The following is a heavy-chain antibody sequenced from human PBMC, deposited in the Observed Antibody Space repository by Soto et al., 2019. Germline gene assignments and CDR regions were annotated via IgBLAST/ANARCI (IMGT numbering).Heavy chain of an antibody. CDR3: AGRSGSSDY. J-gene: IGHJ4*02. CDR1: GFPFSNYT. CDR2: ISYDDIYT. D-gene: IGHD3-10*01. V-gene: IGHV3-30*04. Sequence: PRGSLRLSCAASGFPFSNYTLHLVRHAPRKGLEWMALISYDDIYTYFADAVKGRFTISRDNSKNTLYLQMDSLSAEYRAVYYCAGRSGSSDYWGRGTLVTVSS.